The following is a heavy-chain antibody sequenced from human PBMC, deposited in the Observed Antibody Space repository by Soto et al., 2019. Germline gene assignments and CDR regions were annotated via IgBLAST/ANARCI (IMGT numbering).Heavy chain of an antibody. J-gene: IGHJ4*02. Sequence: GGSLRLSCAASGFTFSSYWMHWVRQVPGKGLVWVSRINSDGSSTSYADSVKGRFTISRDNAKNTLYLQMNSLRAEDTAVYYCARTGGHSSGWYSFDYWGQGTLVTVSS. CDR2: INSDGSST. D-gene: IGHD6-19*01. CDR3: ARTGGHSSGWYSFDY. V-gene: IGHV3-74*01. CDR1: GFTFSSYW.